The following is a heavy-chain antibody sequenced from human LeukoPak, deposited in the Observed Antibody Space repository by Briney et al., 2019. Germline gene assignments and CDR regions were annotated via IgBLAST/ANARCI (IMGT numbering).Heavy chain of an antibody. CDR3: TKLLGGHSSAADY. J-gene: IGHJ4*02. CDR2: IYPSDYDT. V-gene: IGHV5-51*01. D-gene: IGHD3-10*01. CDR1: GYSFTSQW. Sequence: GESLKISCKASGYSFTSQWIGWVRQMPGKCLEWMGIIYPSDYDTRYSPSFQGQVTISADKSTTTAYLQWSSLRASDTAMYYCTKLLGGHSSAADYWGQGTLVTVSS.